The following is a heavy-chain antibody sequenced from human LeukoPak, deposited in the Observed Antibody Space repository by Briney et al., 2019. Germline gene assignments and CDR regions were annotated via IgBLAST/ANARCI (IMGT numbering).Heavy chain of an antibody. D-gene: IGHD3-22*01. V-gene: IGHV1-2*02. Sequence: ASVKVSCKASGYTFTGYYMHWVRQAPGQGLEWMGWINPNSGGTNYAQKFQGRVTTTRDTSISTAYMELSRLRSDDTAVYYCARDSTYYYDSSGYYPLDYWGQGTLVTVSS. CDR2: INPNSGGT. J-gene: IGHJ4*02. CDR3: ARDSTYYYDSSGYYPLDY. CDR1: GYTFTGYY.